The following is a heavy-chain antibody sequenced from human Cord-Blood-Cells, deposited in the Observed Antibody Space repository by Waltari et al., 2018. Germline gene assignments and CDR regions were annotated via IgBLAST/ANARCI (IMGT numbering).Heavy chain of an antibody. V-gene: IGHV3-7*01. CDR2: IKQDGSEK. CDR1: GLTFSRYW. Sequence: EVQLVESGGGLVQPGGSLRLSCAASGLTFSRYWMSWVRQAPGKGLEWVANIKQDGSEKYYVDSVKGRFTISRDNAKNSLYLQMNSLRAEDTAVYYCARVMGLDAFDIWGQGTMVTVSS. J-gene: IGHJ3*02. CDR3: ARVMGLDAFDI.